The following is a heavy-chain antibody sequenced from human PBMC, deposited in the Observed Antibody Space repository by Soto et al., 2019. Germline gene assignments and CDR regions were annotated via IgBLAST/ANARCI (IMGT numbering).Heavy chain of an antibody. CDR1: GFSFSTYG. J-gene: IGHJ4*02. V-gene: IGHV3-30-3*01. CDR2: ISYEGSTK. D-gene: IGHD3-10*01. CDR3: ARDLYLYGSGSTIDY. Sequence: QVQLVESGGGVVQPGRSLRLSCAAAGFSFSTYGMHWVRQALGKGLEWVAVISYEGSTKYYADSMKGQFTISRDNSKNTLYLQMNNLRPEDTAVYYCARDLYLYGSGSTIDYWGQGTLVTVSS.